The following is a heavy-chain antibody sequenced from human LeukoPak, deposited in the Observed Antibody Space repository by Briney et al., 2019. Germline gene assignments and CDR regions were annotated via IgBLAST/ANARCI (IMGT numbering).Heavy chain of an antibody. D-gene: IGHD5-12*01. CDR1: GGSISSSSYY. CDR2: IHNSGRC. J-gene: IGHJ4*02. V-gene: IGHV4-39*01. CDR3: ARTGYSGYGTQVH. Sequence: SETLSLTCSVSGGSISSSSYYWGWIRQPPGKGPEWIGSIHNSGRCSHNPSLKSRLSISVDTSKNQFSLKLRSVTAADTAVYYCARTGYSGYGTQVHWGQGTLVAVSS.